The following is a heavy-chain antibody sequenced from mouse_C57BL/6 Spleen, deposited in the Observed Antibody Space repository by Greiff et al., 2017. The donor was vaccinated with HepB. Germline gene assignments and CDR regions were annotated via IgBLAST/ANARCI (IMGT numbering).Heavy chain of an antibody. D-gene: IGHD2-5*01. V-gene: IGHV5-4*01. Sequence: EVKLVESGGGLVKPGGSLKLSCAASGFTFSSYAMSWVRQTPEKRLEWVATISDGGSYTYYPDNVKGRFTISRDNAKNNLYLQMSHLKSEDTAMYYCARDGYSNYVLDYWGQGTTLTVSS. J-gene: IGHJ2*01. CDR2: ISDGGSYT. CDR1: GFTFSSYA. CDR3: ARDGYSNYVLDY.